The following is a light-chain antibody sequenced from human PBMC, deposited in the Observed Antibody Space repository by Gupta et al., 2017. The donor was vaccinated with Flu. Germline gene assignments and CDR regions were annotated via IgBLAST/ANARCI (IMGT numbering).Light chain of an antibody. J-gene: IGKJ1*01. CDR3: QQYHNWPRT. CDR2: GAS. V-gene: IGKV3-15*01. CDR1: QSTPNK. Sequence: PATLSVSPGESATLSCRASQSTPNKLAWYQQRPGQAPRLLIYGASTRGTSIPARFSGSGSGTEFTLTISSLQSEDFAVYYCQQYHNWPRTFGQGTKVEIK.